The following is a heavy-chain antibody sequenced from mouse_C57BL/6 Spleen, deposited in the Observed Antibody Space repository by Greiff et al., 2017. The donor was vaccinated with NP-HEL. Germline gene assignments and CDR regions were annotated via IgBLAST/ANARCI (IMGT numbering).Heavy chain of an antibody. CDR1: GFNIKDDY. J-gene: IGHJ4*01. CDR3: TTDGSYAMDY. CDR2: IDPENGDT. V-gene: IGHV14-4*01. D-gene: IGHD2-3*01. Sequence: VQLQQSGAELVRPGASVKLSCTASGFNIKDDYMHWVKQRPEQGLEWIGWIDPENGDTEYASKFQGKATITSDTSSNTAYLQRSSLTSEDTAVYYCTTDGSYAMDYWGQGTSVTVSS.